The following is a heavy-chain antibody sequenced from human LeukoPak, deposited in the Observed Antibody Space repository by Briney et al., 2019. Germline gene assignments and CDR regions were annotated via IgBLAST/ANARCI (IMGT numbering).Heavy chain of an antibody. D-gene: IGHD3-22*01. J-gene: IGHJ3*02. CDR3: ARLVVIDMGEEEGDAFDI. Sequence: ASVKVSCKASGYTFASYDINWVRQATGQGLEWMGWMNPNSGNTGYAQKFQGRVTMTRNTSISTAYMELSSLRSEDTAVYYCARLVVIDMGEEEGDAFDIWGQGTMVTVSS. CDR1: GYTFASYD. V-gene: IGHV1-8*01. CDR2: MNPNSGNT.